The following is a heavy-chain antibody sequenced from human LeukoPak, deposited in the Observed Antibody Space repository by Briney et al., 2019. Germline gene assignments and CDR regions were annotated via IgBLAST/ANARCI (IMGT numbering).Heavy chain of an antibody. CDR1: GDSISGYF. V-gene: IGHV4-59*01. D-gene: IGHD6-6*01. J-gene: IGHJ6*03. CDR2: IHYSGAT. Sequence: SETLSLTCTVSGDSISGYFWSWIRQTPGKGLEWIGYIHYSGATNYNPSLKSRVTLSVDTSKDQFSLKLSSVTAADTAVYYCARFPGSIAARPPFYMDVWGKGTTVTVSS. CDR3: ARFPGSIAARPPFYMDV.